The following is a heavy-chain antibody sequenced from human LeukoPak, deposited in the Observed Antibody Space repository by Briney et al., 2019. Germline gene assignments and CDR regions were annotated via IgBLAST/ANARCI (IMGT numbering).Heavy chain of an antibody. V-gene: IGHV1-2*02. CDR1: GYTFTGYY. CDR2: INPNSGGT. J-gene: IGHJ5*02. CDR3: ETDWFRENWFDP. D-gene: IGHD3-9*01. Sequence: GASVKVSCKASGYTFTGYYMHWVRQAPGQGLEWMGWINPNSGGTNYAQKFQGRVTMTRDTSISTAYMELSRLRSDDTAVYYCETDWFRENWFDPWGQGTLVTVSS.